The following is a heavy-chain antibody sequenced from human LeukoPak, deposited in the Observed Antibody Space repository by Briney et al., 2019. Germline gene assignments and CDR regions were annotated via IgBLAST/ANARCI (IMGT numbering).Heavy chain of an antibody. CDR2: ISAYNGNT. D-gene: IGHD5-18*01. CDR1: GYTFTSYG. CDR3: ARGKFDTPMVLDAFDI. J-gene: IGHJ3*02. Sequence: ASVKVSCKASGYTFTSYGISWVRQAPGQGLEWMGWISAYNGNTNYAQKLQGRVTMTTDTSTSTAYMELRSLRSDDTAVYYCARGKFDTPMVLDAFDIWSQGTMVTVST. V-gene: IGHV1-18*01.